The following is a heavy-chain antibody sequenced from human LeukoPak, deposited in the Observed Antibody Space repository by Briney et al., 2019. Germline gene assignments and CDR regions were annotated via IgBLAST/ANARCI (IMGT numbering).Heavy chain of an antibody. J-gene: IGHJ4*02. D-gene: IGHD6-19*01. CDR3: ARGSSGLCYFDY. V-gene: IGHV4-38-2*01. CDR2: IYHSGST. Sequence: SETLSLTCAVSGYSISSGYYWGWIRQPPGKGLEWIGSIYHSGSTYYNPSLKSRVTISVDTFKNQFSLKLSSVTAADTAVYYCARGSSGLCYFDYWGQGTLVTVSS. CDR1: GYSISSGYY.